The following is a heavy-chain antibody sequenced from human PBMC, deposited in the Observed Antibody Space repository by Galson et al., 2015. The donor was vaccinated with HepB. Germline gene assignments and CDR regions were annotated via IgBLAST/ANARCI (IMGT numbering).Heavy chain of an antibody. CDR3: ARRRLLWFGELFP. CDR2: INHSGST. J-gene: IGHJ5*02. D-gene: IGHD3-10*01. Sequence: ETLSLTCAVYGGSFSGYYWSWIRQPPGKGLEWIGEINHSGSTNYNPSLKSRVTISVDTSKNQFSLKLSSVTAADTAVYYCARRRLLWFGELFPWGQGTLVTVSS. CDR1: GGSFSGYY. V-gene: IGHV4-34*01.